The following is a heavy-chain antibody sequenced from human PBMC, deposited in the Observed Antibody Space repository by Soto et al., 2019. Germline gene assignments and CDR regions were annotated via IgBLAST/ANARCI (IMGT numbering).Heavy chain of an antibody. V-gene: IGHV3-53*01. CDR3: AKDLLVSSGYENYYYYYGMDV. J-gene: IGHJ6*02. CDR1: GFSVSTKY. Sequence: GGSLRLSCAASGFSVSTKYMSWVRQAPGKGLEWLSLIQSGGSTYYADSVKGRFTSSRDNSKNTMYLQMNSLRAEDTAVYYCAKDLLVSSGYENYYYYYGMDVWGQGTTVTVSS. D-gene: IGHD3-22*01. CDR2: IQSGGST.